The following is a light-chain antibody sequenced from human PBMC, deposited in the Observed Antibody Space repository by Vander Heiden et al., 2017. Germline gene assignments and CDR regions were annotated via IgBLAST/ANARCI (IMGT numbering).Light chain of an antibody. CDR1: SSDVGSYQL. J-gene: IGLJ2*01. V-gene: IGLV2-23*01. CDR2: EGS. Sequence: QSALTQPASVSGSSGQPITIPSTRTSSDVGSYQLVYWYQQQPGKDPKLMIYEGSKRPSGVSNRFSGAKSGNTASLTISGLQAEDEADYYCCSYAGSSTPVVFGGGTKLTVL. CDR3: CSYAGSSTPVV.